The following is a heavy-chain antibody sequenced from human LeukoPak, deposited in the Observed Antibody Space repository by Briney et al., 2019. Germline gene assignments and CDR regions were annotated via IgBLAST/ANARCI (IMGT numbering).Heavy chain of an antibody. J-gene: IGHJ4*02. Sequence: GGPLRLSCAASGFTLSSYWMSWVRQAPGKGLEWVANIKQDGSEKYYVDSVKGRFTISRDNAKNSVSLQMNSLRAEDTAVYYCARPYYDTSGSYWGQGTLVTVFS. V-gene: IGHV3-7*01. D-gene: IGHD3-22*01. CDR2: IKQDGSEK. CDR1: GFTLSSYW. CDR3: ARPYYDTSGSY.